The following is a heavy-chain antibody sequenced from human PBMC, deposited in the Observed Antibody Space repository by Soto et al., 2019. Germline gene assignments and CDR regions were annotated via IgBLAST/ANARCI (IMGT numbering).Heavy chain of an antibody. J-gene: IGHJ5*02. CDR2: INTDGSVI. CDR3: AGGPGYCNGGACSNWFDP. Sequence: EVPLVESGGGLVQPGGSLRLSCAASGLAFSSHWMHWVRQAPGKGLVWVSRINTDGSVINYADSVKGRFTISRDNAKNILYRQLNSLRADDTAVYYCAGGPGYCNGGACSNWFDPWGQGALVTVSS. D-gene: IGHD2-15*01. V-gene: IGHV3-74*01. CDR1: GLAFSSHW.